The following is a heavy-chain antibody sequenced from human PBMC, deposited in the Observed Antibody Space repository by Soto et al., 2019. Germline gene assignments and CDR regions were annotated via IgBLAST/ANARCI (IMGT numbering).Heavy chain of an antibody. Sequence: PGGPQRLSWAAAEGTCISLGVSWISKNTGKGLEWVANIKTDGSETHYVDSVKGRFTISRDTPKTSLFLQMNSLRVEETAVYFCTSDRYPRFYHGSGSYPYFWVQGTRVTVSS. V-gene: IGHV3-7*03. D-gene: IGHD3-10*01. CDR1: EGTCISLG. CDR3: TSDRYPRFYHGSGSYPYF. J-gene: IGHJ4*02. CDR2: IKTDGSET.